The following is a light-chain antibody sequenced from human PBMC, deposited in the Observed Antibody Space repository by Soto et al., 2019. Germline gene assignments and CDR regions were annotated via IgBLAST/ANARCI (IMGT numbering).Light chain of an antibody. J-gene: IGKJ1*01. CDR2: GAS. CDR3: QQYGSSGT. V-gene: IGKV3-20*01. Sequence: EIVMTQSPATLSVSPGERATLSCRTSQSVSSNLAWYQQKPGQAPRLLIYGASNRATGIPDRFSGSGSGTDFTLTIRRLEPEDFAVDDCQQYGSSGTFGQGTEVDIK. CDR1: QSVSSN.